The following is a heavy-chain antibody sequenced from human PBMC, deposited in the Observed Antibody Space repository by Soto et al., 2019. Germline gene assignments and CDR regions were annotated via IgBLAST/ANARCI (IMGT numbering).Heavy chain of an antibody. J-gene: IGHJ4*02. CDR2: ISPSGGST. V-gene: IGHV3-23*01. Sequence: GGSLRLSCAASGFTFSSYAMTWVRQAPGKGLEWVSAISPSGGSTYYAGSVKGRFTISRDNSKNTLYLQLNSLSPEETALYYCAKRLDTPTVWGPPAFDCWGQGTLVTVSS. CDR3: AKRLDTPTVWGPPAFDC. D-gene: IGHD5-18*01. CDR1: GFTFSSYA.